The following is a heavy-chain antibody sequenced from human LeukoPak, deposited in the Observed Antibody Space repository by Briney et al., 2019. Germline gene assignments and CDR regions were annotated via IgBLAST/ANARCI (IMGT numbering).Heavy chain of an antibody. Sequence: ASVKVSCKASGYTFTGYYMHWVRQAPGQGLEWMGWINPNSGGTNYAQKFQGRVTMTRDTSISTAYMELSRLRSDDTAVYYCARSPSGYDNYYYMDVWGKGTTVTISS. CDR2: INPNSGGT. D-gene: IGHD5-12*01. CDR3: ARSPSGYDNYYYMDV. J-gene: IGHJ6*03. V-gene: IGHV1-2*02. CDR1: GYTFTGYY.